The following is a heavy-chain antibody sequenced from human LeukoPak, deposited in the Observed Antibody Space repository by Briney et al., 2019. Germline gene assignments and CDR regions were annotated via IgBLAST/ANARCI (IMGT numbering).Heavy chain of an antibody. J-gene: IGHJ3*02. V-gene: IGHV3-13*01. D-gene: IGHD2-21*02. Sequence: PVRSLRLSCAASGLTFRTYDVHTVRQVPGKGLEGVSGIGTVGDSYYADSIKGRFTFSRDNAKNSLFLQMNGLRVGDTAVYYCARGSYCSGGVCSPVGAFDIWGQGTVVTVSS. CDR3: ARGSYCSGGVCSPVGAFDI. CDR2: IGTVGDS. CDR1: GLTFRTYD.